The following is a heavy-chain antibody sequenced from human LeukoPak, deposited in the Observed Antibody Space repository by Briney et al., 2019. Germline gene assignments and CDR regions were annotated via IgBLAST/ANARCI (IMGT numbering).Heavy chain of an antibody. V-gene: IGHV4-31*03. J-gene: IGHJ3*02. CDR2: IYYSGST. Sequence: SETLCLTCTVSGGSISSGGYYWSWIRQHPGKGLEWIGYIYYSGSTYYNPSLKSRVTISVDTSKNQFSLKLSSVTAADRAVYYCAIHYYDSSCYHYSWAFDIWGQGTMVSVSS. CDR3: AIHYYDSSCYHYSWAFDI. CDR1: GGSISSGGYY. D-gene: IGHD3-22*01.